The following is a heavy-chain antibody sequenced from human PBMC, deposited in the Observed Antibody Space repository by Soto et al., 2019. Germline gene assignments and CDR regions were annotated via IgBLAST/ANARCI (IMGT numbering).Heavy chain of an antibody. D-gene: IGHD3-9*01. CDR3: ARDLLTYYDILTGSQGGAFDI. Sequence: SETLCLTCTVSGGSISSYYWSWIRQPAGKGLEWIGRIYTSGSTNYNPSLKSRVTMSVDTSKNQFSLKLSSVTAADTAVYYCARDLLTYYDILTGSQGGAFDIWGQGTMVTVSS. J-gene: IGHJ3*02. CDR2: IYTSGST. CDR1: GGSISSYY. V-gene: IGHV4-4*07.